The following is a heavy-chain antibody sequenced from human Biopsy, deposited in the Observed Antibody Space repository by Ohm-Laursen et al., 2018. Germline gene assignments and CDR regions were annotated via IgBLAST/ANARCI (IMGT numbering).Heavy chain of an antibody. Sequence: SDTLSLTCAVYGESFNGYYWSWIRQTQGKGLEWIGEINHSGRTNYNPSHKRRVTISVDTSKNQFPLKVRSVTAADTAVYYCVRGVDYYDPYRYYALDVWGQGTTVTVSS. CDR1: GESFNGYY. D-gene: IGHD3-22*01. CDR2: INHSGRT. V-gene: IGHV4-34*01. J-gene: IGHJ6*02. CDR3: VRGVDYYDPYRYYALDV.